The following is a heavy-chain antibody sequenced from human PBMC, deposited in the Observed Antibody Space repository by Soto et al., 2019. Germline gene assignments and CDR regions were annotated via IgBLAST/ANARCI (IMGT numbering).Heavy chain of an antibody. Sequence: GGSLRLSCSASGFTFSIYAMHWVRQAPGKGLEYVSSISTNGGSTDYADSVKGRFTISRDNSKNTLYLQMNNLRVEDTAVYYCVRGDGDYHDGNGYLGRHWGQGTLVTVSS. CDR3: VRGDGDYHDGNGYLGRH. CDR1: GFTFSIYA. J-gene: IGHJ4*02. V-gene: IGHV3-64D*06. D-gene: IGHD5-18*01. CDR2: ISTNGGST.